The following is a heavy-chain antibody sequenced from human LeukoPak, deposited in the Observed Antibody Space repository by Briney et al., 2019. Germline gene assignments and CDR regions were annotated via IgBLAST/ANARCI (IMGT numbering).Heavy chain of an antibody. CDR1: GFTFSRYW. CDR3: ARDYSDSSIYYPDKWFDP. V-gene: IGHV3-74*03. Sequence: PGGPLRLSCAASGFTFSRYWMHWARQAPGKALVCVSRIDTDGSTTTYAHSVKGRLTISRDNDKHTLYLQMNSLRAEDTAVYFCARDYSDSSIYYPDKWFDPWGQGTLVTVSS. J-gene: IGHJ5*02. CDR2: IDTDGSTT. D-gene: IGHD3-22*01.